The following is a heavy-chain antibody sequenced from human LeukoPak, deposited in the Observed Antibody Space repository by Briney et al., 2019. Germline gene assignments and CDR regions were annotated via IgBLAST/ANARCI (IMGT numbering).Heavy chain of an antibody. Sequence: GGSLRLSSAASGLTFSSYGMHWVRQAPGKGLEWVAVISYDGSNKYYADSVKGRFTISRDNSKNTLYLQMNSLRAEDTAVYYCAKEGPYGSGSYYNPVVYFDYWGQGTLVTVSS. CDR1: GLTFSSYG. CDR3: AKEGPYGSGSYYNPVVYFDY. J-gene: IGHJ4*02. CDR2: ISYDGSNK. D-gene: IGHD3-10*01. V-gene: IGHV3-30*18.